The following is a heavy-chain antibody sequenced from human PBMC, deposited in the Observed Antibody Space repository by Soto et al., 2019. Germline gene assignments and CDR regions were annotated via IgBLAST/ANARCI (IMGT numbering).Heavy chain of an antibody. V-gene: IGHV1-69*02. CDR2: FNPILSFS. Sequence: QVQLVQSGAEVKKPGSSVKVSCKASGDTFNFYTINWVRQAPGLGLEWMGRFNPILSFSNSALKFQGRVTLTADKSTGTAYRVLSSLRSEDTAIYSCPTSFGSGSRAFDYWGQGALVTVSS. D-gene: IGHD3-10*01. CDR1: GDTFNFYT. CDR3: PTSFGSGSRAFDY. J-gene: IGHJ4*02.